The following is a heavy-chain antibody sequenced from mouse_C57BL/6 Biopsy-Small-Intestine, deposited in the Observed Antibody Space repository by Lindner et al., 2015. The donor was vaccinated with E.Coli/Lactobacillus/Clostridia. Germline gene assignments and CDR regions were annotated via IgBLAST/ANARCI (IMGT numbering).Heavy chain of an antibody. CDR2: INPSNVNT. CDR3: AKSGEGYIDY. V-gene: IGHV1-53*01. D-gene: IGHD2-2*01. J-gene: IGHJ2*01. Sequence: VQLQESGTELVKPGASVKLSCKASGYTFTGYWMHWVKQRPGQGLEWIGSINPSNVNTNYNERFKNKATLTVDKFSNTAFMLLSSLTSEDSAVYFCAKSGEGYIDYWGLGTTLTVSS. CDR1: GYTFTGYW.